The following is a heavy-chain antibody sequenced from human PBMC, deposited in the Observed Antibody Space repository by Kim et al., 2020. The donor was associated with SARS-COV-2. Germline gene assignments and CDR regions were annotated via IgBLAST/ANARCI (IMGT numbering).Heavy chain of an antibody. CDR3: AKLGDDSSSWFWGYYFDY. V-gene: IGHV3-7*03. CDR1: GFTFSSYW. Sequence: GGSLRLSCAASGFTFSSYWMSWVRQAPGKGLEWVANIKNDGSEKYYVDSVKGRFTISRDNAKNSLYLQMNSLRAEDTAVYYCAKLGDDSSSWFWGYYFDYWGQGTLVTVSS. D-gene: IGHD6-13*01. CDR2: IKNDGSEK. J-gene: IGHJ4*03.